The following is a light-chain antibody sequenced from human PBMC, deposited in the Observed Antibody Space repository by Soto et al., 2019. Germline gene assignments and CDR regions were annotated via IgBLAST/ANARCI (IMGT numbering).Light chain of an antibody. CDR2: EDI. CDR3: CSYAGSCNLV. V-gene: IGLV2-23*01. J-gene: IGLJ1*01. CDR1: SSDVGRYTL. Sequence: QSALTQPASVSGSPGQSITISCTGTSSDVGRYTLVSWYQHHPGKAPKLMIYEDIQRPSGVSNRFSGSKSGNTASLTISGLQAEDEADYFCCSYAGSCNLVFGTGTKLTVL.